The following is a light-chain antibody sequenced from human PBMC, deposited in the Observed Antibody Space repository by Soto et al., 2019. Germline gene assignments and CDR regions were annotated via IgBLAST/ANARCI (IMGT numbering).Light chain of an antibody. CDR3: QQSYSTLPIT. CDR2: AAS. V-gene: IGKV1-39*01. CDR1: QSISNY. J-gene: IGKJ5*01. Sequence: DIQMTQSPSSLSASLGDIVTITCRSGQSISNYLNWYQQKPGKAPKLLIYAASNLQSGVPSRFSGSGSGTDFTLTISSLQPEDFATYYCQQSYSTLPITFGQGTRLEIK.